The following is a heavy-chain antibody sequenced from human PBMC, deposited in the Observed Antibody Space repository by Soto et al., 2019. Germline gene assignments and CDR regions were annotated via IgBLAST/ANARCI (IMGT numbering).Heavy chain of an antibody. CDR3: ARGSGGQQLVLVLWFDY. J-gene: IGHJ4*02. CDR2: ISYDGSNK. V-gene: IGHV3-30-3*01. Sequence: GGSLRLSCAASGFTFSSYAMHWVRQAPGKGLEWVAVISYDGSNKYYADSVKGRFTISRDNSKNTLYLQMNSLRAEDTAVYYCARGSGGQQLVLVLWFDYWGQGTLVTVSS. CDR1: GFTFSSYA. D-gene: IGHD6-13*01.